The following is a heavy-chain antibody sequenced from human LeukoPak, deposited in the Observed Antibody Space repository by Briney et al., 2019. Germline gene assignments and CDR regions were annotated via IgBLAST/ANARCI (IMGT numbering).Heavy chain of an antibody. CDR3: ARARGGPRRSWFDP. D-gene: IGHD3-16*01. J-gene: IGHJ5*02. CDR2: INHSGST. V-gene: IGHV4-34*01. CDR1: GGSFSGYY. Sequence: SETLSLTCAVYGGSFSGYYWSWIRQPPGKGPEWIGEINHSGSTNYNPSLKSRVTISVDTSKNQFSLKLSSVTAADTAVYYCARARGGPRRSWFDPWGQGTLVTVSS.